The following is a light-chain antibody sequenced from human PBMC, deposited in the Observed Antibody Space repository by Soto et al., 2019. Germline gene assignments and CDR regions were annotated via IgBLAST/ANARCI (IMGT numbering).Light chain of an antibody. CDR2: GAS. CDR1: QSVSSSY. J-gene: IGKJ1*01. CDR3: QQYGSSQT. V-gene: IGKV3-20*01. Sequence: EIVLTQSPGTLSLSPGERATLSCRASQSVSSSYLAWYQQKPGQAPRLLIYGASSRATGIPDRFSGSGSGKDFTLTIFRLEPEDFAVYYCQQYGSSQTFGQGTKVDI.